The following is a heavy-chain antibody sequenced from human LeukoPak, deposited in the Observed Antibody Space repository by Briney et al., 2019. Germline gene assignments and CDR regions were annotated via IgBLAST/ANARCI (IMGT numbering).Heavy chain of an antibody. Sequence: GGSLRLSCAASGFTFSSYSMNWVRQASGKGLEWVSSISSSSSYIYYADSVKGRFTISRDNAKNSLYLQMNSLRAEDTAVYYCARDRRRGFDYWGQGTLVTVSS. J-gene: IGHJ4*02. CDR2: ISSSSSYI. V-gene: IGHV3-21*01. D-gene: IGHD1-1*01. CDR1: GFTFSSYS. CDR3: ARDRRRGFDY.